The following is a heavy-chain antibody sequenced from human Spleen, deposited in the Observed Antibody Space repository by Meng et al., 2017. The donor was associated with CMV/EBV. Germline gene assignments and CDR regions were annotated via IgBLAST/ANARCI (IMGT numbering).Heavy chain of an antibody. CDR1: STTSGSYY. J-gene: IGHJ5*02. CDR3: ARITSVGRIYATNGFVS. V-gene: IGHV4-31*02. CDR2: IYHSGDT. Sequence: STTSGSYYWSWIRQLPEKGLEWMGHIYHSGDTYYNPSLRSRVTISADTAKNQFSLNLRSVTAADTAVYFCARITSVGRIYATNGFVSWGQGTLVTVSS. D-gene: IGHD2-8*01.